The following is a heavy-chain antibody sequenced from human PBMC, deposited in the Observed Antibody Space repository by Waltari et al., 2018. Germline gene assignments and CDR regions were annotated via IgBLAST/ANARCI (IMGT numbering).Heavy chain of an antibody. CDR2: IYYSGST. CDR3: ARSWNSVDY. CDR1: GGSISSYY. J-gene: IGHJ4*02. V-gene: IGHV4-59*12. D-gene: IGHD1-7*01. Sequence: QVQLQESGPGLVKPSETLSLTCTVSGGSISSYYWSWIRQPPGKGLEWIGYIYYSGSTNYNPSLKSRVTISVDTSKNQFSLKLSSVTAADTAVYYCARSWNSVDYWGQGTLVTVSS.